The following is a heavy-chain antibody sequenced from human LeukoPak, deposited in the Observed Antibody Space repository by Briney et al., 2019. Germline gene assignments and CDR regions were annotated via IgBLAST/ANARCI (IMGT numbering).Heavy chain of an antibody. CDR1: GFIFSSYA. CDR2: ISSSSRSI. CDR3: ARARLGPFDY. V-gene: IGHV3-48*04. J-gene: IGHJ4*02. D-gene: IGHD6-25*01. Sequence: GGSLRLSCEVSGFIFSSYAMNWVRHAPGKGLEWVSYISSSSRSINYADSVKGRFTISRNNAKNSLYLQMNGLRAEDTAVYYCARARLGPFDYWGQGTLVTVSS.